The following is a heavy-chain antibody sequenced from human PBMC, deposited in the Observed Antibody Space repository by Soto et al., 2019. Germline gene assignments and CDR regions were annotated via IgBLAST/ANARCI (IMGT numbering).Heavy chain of an antibody. V-gene: IGHV1-69*12. D-gene: IGHD5-12*01. CDR1: GGTFSSYA. Sequence: QVQLVQSGAEVKKPGSSVKVSCKASGGTFSSYAISWVRQAPGQGLEWMGGIIPIFGTANYAQKFQGRVTSTADESTRTANRELSSLRSEDTAVYYCASGRGGWLQFEAFDIWGQGTMVTVSS. CDR3: ASGRGGWLQFEAFDI. CDR2: IIPIFGTA. J-gene: IGHJ3*02.